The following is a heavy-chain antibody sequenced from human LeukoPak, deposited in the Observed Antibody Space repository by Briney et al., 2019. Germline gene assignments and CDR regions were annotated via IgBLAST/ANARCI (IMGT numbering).Heavy chain of an antibody. Sequence: SETLPLTCTVSGYSISSGYYWGWIRQPPGKGLEWIGSIYHSGSTYYNPSLKSRVTISVDTSKNQFSLKLSSVTAADTAVYYCARPSYYYDSSGYSAGSFDYWGQGTLVTVSS. CDR3: ARPSYYYDSSGYSAGSFDY. V-gene: IGHV4-38-2*02. CDR1: GYSISSGYY. CDR2: IYHSGST. J-gene: IGHJ4*02. D-gene: IGHD3-22*01.